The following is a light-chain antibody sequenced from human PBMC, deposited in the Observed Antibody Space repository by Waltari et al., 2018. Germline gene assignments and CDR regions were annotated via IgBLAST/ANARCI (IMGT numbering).Light chain of an antibody. Sequence: DIQMTESASSLSAFVGDRVTITCRARQSITNYLPWYQEKPGKAPKLLIYAASGLQGGVPYRFSGSGSGTDFTLTISSLQAEDFATYYCQQSYNTPFTFGRGTKLEIK. V-gene: IGKV1-39*01. J-gene: IGKJ4*01. CDR2: AAS. CDR1: QSITNY. CDR3: QQSYNTPFT.